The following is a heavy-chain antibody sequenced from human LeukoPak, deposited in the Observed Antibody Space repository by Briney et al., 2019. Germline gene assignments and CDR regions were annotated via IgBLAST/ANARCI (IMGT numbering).Heavy chain of an antibody. V-gene: IGHV4-34*01. CDR3: ARDSAKLGYFDY. CDR1: GGSFSGYY. Sequence: SETLSLTCAVYGGSFSGYYWSWIRQPPGKGLEWIGSIYYSGSTYYNPSLKSRVTISVDTSKNQFSLKLSSVTAADTAVYYCARDSAKLGYFDYWGQGTLVTVSS. D-gene: IGHD3-16*01. CDR2: IYYSGST. J-gene: IGHJ4*02.